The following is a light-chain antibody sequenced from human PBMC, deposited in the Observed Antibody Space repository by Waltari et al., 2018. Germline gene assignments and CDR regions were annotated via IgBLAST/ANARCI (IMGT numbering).Light chain of an antibody. Sequence: GSPGQSITISCTGTSSDVGGYKYVSWYQQQPGKVPKVISYEVSNQPSGVSNRFSGSKSGNTASLTISGLQAEDEADYYCSSFTTSYTRLFGGGTKLTVL. CDR3: SSFTTSYTRL. J-gene: IGLJ3*02. CDR2: EVS. V-gene: IGLV2-14*01. CDR1: SSDVGGYKY.